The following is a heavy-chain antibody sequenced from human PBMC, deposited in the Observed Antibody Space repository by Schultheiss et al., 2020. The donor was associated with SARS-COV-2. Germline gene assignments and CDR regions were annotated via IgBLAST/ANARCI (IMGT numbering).Heavy chain of an antibody. CDR2: IYYSGST. V-gene: IGHV4-59*01. Sequence: SETLSLTCTVSGGSISSYYWSWIRQPPGKGLEWIGYIYYSGSTNYNPSLKSRVTISVDTSKNQFSLKLSSVTAADTAVYYCARGDLADWNDNGCAFDIWGQGTMVTVSS. J-gene: IGHJ3*02. CDR1: GGSISSYY. D-gene: IGHD1-1*01. CDR3: ARGDLADWNDNGCAFDI.